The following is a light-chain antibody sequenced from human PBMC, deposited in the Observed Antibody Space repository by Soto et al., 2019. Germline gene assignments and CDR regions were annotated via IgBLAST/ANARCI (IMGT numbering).Light chain of an antibody. V-gene: IGLV2-14*01. J-gene: IGLJ1*01. CDR3: CSHTTSSALQV. CDR2: GVS. CDR1: ISDFVVYNY. Sequence: QSVLTQPASVSGSPGQSITISCTGTISDFVVYNYVSWYQQHPGKAPKLMIYGVSNRPSGVSNRFSGSKSGNTASLTISGLQAEDEADYYCCSHTTSSALQVFGSGAKLTVL.